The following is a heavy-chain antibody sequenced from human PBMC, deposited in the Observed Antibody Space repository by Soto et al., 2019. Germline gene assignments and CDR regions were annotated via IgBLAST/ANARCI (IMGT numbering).Heavy chain of an antibody. V-gene: IGHV4-61*01. CDR1: GDSMTSSSYY. D-gene: IGHD3-10*01. CDR3: ARDLGDYYGSGSYYNYGMDV. Sequence: PSETLSLTCTVSGDSMTSSSYYWSWIRQPPGKGLEWIGYIYYSGSTNYNPSLKSRVTISVDTSKNQFSLKLSSVTAADTAVYYCARDLGDYYGSGSYYNYGMDVWGQGTTVTVSS. CDR2: IYYSGST. J-gene: IGHJ6*02.